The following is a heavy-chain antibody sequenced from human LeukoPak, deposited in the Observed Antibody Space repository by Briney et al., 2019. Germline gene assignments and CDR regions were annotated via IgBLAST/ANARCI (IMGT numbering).Heavy chain of an antibody. CDR1: GFTVDDYA. CDR2: ISGSGGST. Sequence: GGSLRLSCAASGFTVDDYAMSWVRQAPGQGLEWVSAISGSGGSTYYADSVKGRFTLSRDNSKNTLYLQMNSLRAEDTAVYYCAKGYSGSYRGYYFDYWGQGTLVTVSS. J-gene: IGHJ4*02. D-gene: IGHD1-26*01. V-gene: IGHV3-23*01. CDR3: AKGYSGSYRGYYFDY.